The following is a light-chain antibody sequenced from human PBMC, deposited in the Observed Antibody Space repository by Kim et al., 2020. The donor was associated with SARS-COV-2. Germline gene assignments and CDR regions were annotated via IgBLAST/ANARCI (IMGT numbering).Light chain of an antibody. CDR1: QDISNY. J-gene: IGKJ1*01. V-gene: IGKV1-33*01. CDR2: DAS. CDR3: QQYDNLPWT. Sequence: DIQMTQSPSSLSASVGDRVTITCQASQDISNYLNWYQQKPGKAPKLLIYDASNLETGVPSRFSGSGSGTDFTFTISSLQPEDSATYYCQQYDNLPWTFGQGTKVDIK.